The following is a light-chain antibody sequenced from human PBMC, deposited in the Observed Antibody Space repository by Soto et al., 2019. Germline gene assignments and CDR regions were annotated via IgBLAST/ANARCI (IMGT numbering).Light chain of an antibody. J-gene: IGKJ4*01. CDR3: QQRSNWPH. Sequence: EIVLTQSPATLSLSPGERATLSCRASQSVSSYLAWYQQKPGQAPRLLIYDASNRAIGIPARFSGSGSGTALPHPIRSREPEGFAVYYCQQRSNWPHFGGGTKVQTK. CDR2: DAS. CDR1: QSVSSY. V-gene: IGKV3-11*01.